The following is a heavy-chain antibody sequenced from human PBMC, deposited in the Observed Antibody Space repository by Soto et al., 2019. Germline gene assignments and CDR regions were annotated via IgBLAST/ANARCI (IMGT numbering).Heavy chain of an antibody. CDR3: ARDQPGYSYGYGLGY. V-gene: IGHV3-21*01. CDR1: GFTFSSYS. D-gene: IGHD5-18*01. CDR2: ISSSSSYI. Sequence: EVQLVESGGGLVKPGGSLRLSCAASGFTFSSYSMNWVRQAPVKGLEWVSSISSSSSYIYYADSVKGRFTISRDNAKNSLYLQMNSLRAEDKAVYYCARDQPGYSYGYGLGYWGQGTLVTVSS. J-gene: IGHJ4*02.